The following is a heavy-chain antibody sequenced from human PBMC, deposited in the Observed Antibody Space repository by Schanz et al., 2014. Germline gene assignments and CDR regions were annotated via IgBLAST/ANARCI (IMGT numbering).Heavy chain of an antibody. CDR2: DCISATD. J-gene: IGHJ4*02. V-gene: IGHV4-39*01. CDR1: GDSITGVSRY. D-gene: IGHD2-15*01. CDR3: ARHRDEMATVSSPFDY. Sequence: QVQLQESGPGLVKPSETLSLTCSVSGDSITGVSRYWGWIRQPPGKGLEWIASDCISATDYVNESLQSRVSIPIDRSKNQLSLKVPSVPAADTAVYFCARHRDEMATVSSPFDYWGQGILVTVSS.